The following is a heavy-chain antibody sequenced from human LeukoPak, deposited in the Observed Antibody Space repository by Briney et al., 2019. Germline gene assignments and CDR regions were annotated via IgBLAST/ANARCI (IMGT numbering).Heavy chain of an antibody. CDR3: TRNGRGCSSTSCYAGRFDP. CDR1: GFTFGAYA. Sequence: GGSLRLSCTASGFTFGAYAMSGARQAPGKGLEWVGFVTSQAFGGRIEYAASVRGRFTISRDDSKSTAYLQMNSLKTEDTAVYFCTRNGRGCSSTSCYAGRFDPWGQGTQVTGSS. CDR2: VTSQAFGGRI. V-gene: IGHV3-49*04. J-gene: IGHJ5*02. D-gene: IGHD2-2*01.